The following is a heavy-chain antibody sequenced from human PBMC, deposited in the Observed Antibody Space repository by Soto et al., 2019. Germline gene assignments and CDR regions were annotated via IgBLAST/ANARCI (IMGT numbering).Heavy chain of an antibody. J-gene: IGHJ4*02. Sequence: SETLSLTCAVYGGSFSGYYWSWIRQPPGKGLEWIGETNHSGSTNYNPSLKSRVTISVDTSKNQFSLKLSSVTAADTAVYYCARVDADYGDYYFDYWGQGTLVTVSS. CDR1: GGSFSGYY. D-gene: IGHD4-17*01. CDR3: ARVDADYGDYYFDY. CDR2: TNHSGST. V-gene: IGHV4-34*01.